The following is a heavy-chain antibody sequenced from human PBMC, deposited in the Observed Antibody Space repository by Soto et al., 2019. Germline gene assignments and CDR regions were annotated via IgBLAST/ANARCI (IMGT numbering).Heavy chain of an antibody. CDR3: TRTAVAFDAFDI. J-gene: IGHJ3*02. Sequence: GGSLRLSCTASGFTFGDYAMSWVRQAPGKGLEWVGFIRSKAYGGTTEYAASVKGRFTISRDDSKSIAYLQMNSLKTEDTAVYYCTRTAVAFDAFDIWRQGTMVTVSS. D-gene: IGHD6-19*01. CDR2: IRSKAYGGTT. V-gene: IGHV3-49*04. CDR1: GFTFGDYA.